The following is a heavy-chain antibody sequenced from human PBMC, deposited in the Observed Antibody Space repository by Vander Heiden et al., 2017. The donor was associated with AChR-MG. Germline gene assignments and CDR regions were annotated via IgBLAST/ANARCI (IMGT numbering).Heavy chain of an antibody. Sequence: QVQLQESGPGLVKPSETLSLTCTVSGGSISSYYWRWIRQPAGKGLEWIGRIYTSGSTNYNPSLKSRVTMSVDTSKNQFSLKLSSVTAADTAVYYCARTNIVVVPAAIVAFDIWGQGTMVTVSS. CDR1: GGSISSYY. V-gene: IGHV4-4*07. D-gene: IGHD2-2*02. CDR2: IYTSGST. J-gene: IGHJ3*02. CDR3: ARTNIVVVPAAIVAFDI.